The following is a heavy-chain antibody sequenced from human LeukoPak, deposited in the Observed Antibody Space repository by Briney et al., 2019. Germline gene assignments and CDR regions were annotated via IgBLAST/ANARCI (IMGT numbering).Heavy chain of an antibody. V-gene: IGHV3-7*01. Sequence: PRGSLRLSCAASGFPFSSYWMSWVRQAPGKGLEWVANIRHDGSETYYVDSLRGRFTISRDNAKNLVYLQMSSLRAEDTAIYYCARDETYDYESNGYLDFWGQGTVVTVSS. CDR1: GFPFSSYW. CDR2: IRHDGSET. J-gene: IGHJ4*02. D-gene: IGHD3-22*01. CDR3: ARDETYDYESNGYLDF.